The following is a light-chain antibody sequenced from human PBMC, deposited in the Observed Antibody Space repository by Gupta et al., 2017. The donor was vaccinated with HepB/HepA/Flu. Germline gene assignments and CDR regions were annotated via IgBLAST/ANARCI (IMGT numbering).Light chain of an antibody. CDR1: SSDVGFFDY. Sequence: QSALTQPRSVSGSPGQSVTISCTGTSSDVGFFDYVSWYQLHPGKAPKLMIDAVTKRPSGVPDLFSASESGNTAPLTMSGLQADDDYYYYCSSSTTNNLVFGGGTKLTVL. CDR2: AVT. V-gene: IGLV2-11*01. CDR3: SSSTTNNLV. J-gene: IGLJ2*01.